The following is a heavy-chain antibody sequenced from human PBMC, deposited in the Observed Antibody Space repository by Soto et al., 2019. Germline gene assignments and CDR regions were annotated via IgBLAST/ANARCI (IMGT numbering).Heavy chain of an antibody. CDR1: GGSISSSNYY. D-gene: IGHD5-18*01. CDR3: ARHQGRGGYTYGFVPEDWFDP. J-gene: IGHJ5*02. V-gene: IGHV4-39*01. CDR2: VYYTGYT. Sequence: QLHLQESGPGLVKPSETLSLTCTVSGGSISSSNYYWGWIRQPPGRALEWIGSVYYTGYTFYNPSLQSRVSISVDTSKNQFSLRLSSVTAADTTVYYCARHQGRGGYTYGFVPEDWFDPWGQGTLVTVSS.